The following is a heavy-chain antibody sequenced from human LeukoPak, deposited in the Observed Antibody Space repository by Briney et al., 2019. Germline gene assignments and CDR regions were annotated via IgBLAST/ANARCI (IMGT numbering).Heavy chain of an antibody. J-gene: IGHJ4*02. CDR3: ARALDSLGGLSLPDY. V-gene: IGHV7-4-1*02. Sequence: ASVKVSCKASGYTFTGYYIHWVRQAPGQGLEFMGWIHPSTGNPSYAQGFSGRFVFSLDTSVTTTYLQISDLKAEDTAVYFCARALDSLGGLSLPDYWGQGTLVTVSS. CDR2: IHPSTGNP. D-gene: IGHD3-16*02. CDR1: GYTFTGYY.